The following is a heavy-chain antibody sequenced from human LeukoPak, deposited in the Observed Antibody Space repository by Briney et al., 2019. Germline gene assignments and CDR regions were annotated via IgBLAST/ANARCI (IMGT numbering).Heavy chain of an antibody. CDR2: MSNSGST. CDR1: GRPIISHH. Sequence: PSETLSLTCSVCGRPIISHHWSGIKQPRDKALEWFGYMSNSGSTDYNPSLRSRVTISITTSKTQCSVKLTSVTAADSAVYYCVRDALEGYYFFYYMDVWGRGTTVTVSS. V-gene: IGHV4-59*11. D-gene: IGHD1-1*01. J-gene: IGHJ6*03. CDR3: VRDALEGYYFFYYMDV.